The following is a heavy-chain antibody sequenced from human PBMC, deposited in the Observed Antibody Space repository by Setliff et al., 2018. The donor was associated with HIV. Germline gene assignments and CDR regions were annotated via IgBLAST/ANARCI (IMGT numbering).Heavy chain of an antibody. V-gene: IGHV4-38-2*01. CDR1: GYSITGGYC. J-gene: IGHJ4*02. CDR2: IYQSGST. D-gene: IGHD5-18*01. CDR3: ARHVPVSGHTPLDN. Sequence: PSETLSLTCAVSGYSITGGYCWGWIRQHPGMGLEWIGSIYQSGSTYYHPSLKSRVTIFIDTSKNHFSLKLTSVTAADTAVYFCARHVPVSGHTPLDNWGQGTLVTVSS.